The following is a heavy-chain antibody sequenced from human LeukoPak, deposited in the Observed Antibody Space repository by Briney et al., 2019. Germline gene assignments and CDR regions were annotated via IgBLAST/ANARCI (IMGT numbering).Heavy chain of an antibody. D-gene: IGHD1-26*01. J-gene: IGHJ3*02. CDR1: GFTFDDYG. V-gene: IGHV3-20*04. Sequence: PGGSLRLSCAASGFTFDDYGMSWVRQAPGKGLEWVSGINWNGGSTGYAESVKGRFTISRDNAKNSLYLQMNSLRAEDTALYYCARDLTGGSGSYYRLNDAFDIWGQGTMVTVSS. CDR2: INWNGGST. CDR3: ARDLTGGSGSYYRLNDAFDI.